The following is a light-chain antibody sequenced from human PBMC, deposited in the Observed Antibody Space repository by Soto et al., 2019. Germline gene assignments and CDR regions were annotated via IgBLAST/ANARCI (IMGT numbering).Light chain of an antibody. CDR1: QNINNY. CDR2: AAA. J-gene: IGKJ1*01. V-gene: IGKV1-39*01. CDR3: QQTYMTPPWT. Sequence: DIQMTQSPSSLSASVGDRVTMTCRARQNINNYLNWYQQKPGKAPKLLIFAAANLETGIPSRFSGSGSGTDFTLSVSNLQPEDFATYYCQQTYMTPPWTFGQGTKVDIK.